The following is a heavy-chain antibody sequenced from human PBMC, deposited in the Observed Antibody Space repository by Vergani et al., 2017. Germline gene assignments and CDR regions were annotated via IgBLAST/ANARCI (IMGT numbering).Heavy chain of an antibody. CDR3: ARAGGGSYFGDAFDI. CDR1: GGTFSSYA. D-gene: IGHD1-26*01. V-gene: IGHV1-69*04. J-gene: IGHJ3*02. CDR2: IIPILGIA. Sequence: QVQLVQSGAEVKKPGASVKVSCKASGGTFSSYAISWVRQAPGQGLEWMGRIIPILGIANYAQKFQGRVTITADKSTSTAYMELSSLGSEDTAVDYGARAGGGSYFGDAFDIWGKGTMVTVSS.